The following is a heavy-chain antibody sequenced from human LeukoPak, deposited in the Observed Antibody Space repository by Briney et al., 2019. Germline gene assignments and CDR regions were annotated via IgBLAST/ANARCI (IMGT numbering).Heavy chain of an antibody. CDR3: ARESQIDTHYYYYYMDV. J-gene: IGHJ6*03. CDR1: GGSISSGSYY. CDR2: IYTSGST. Sequence: SETLSLTRTVPGGSISSGSYYWSWIRQPAGKGLEWIGRIYTSGSTNYNPSLKSRVTISVDTSKNQFSLKLSSVTAADTAVYYCARESQIDTHYYYYYMDVWGKGTTVTVSS. V-gene: IGHV4-61*02.